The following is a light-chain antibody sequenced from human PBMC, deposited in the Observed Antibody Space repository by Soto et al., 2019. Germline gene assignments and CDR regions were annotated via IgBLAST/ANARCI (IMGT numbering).Light chain of an antibody. CDR1: QSVRTN. Sequence: ERVMTQSPATLSVSPGERVTLSCRASQSVRTNLAWYQQTPGQAPRLLIYHASTRATGIPDRFRGSGSGTDFTLTISGLQSEDFASYYCQQYDDWPRTFGQGTKVEFK. CDR3: QQYDDWPRT. J-gene: IGKJ1*01. V-gene: IGKV3-15*01. CDR2: HAS.